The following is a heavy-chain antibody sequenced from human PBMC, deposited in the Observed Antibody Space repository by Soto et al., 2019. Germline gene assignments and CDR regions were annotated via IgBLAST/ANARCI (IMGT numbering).Heavy chain of an antibody. J-gene: IGHJ4*02. CDR2: IWYDGSNK. V-gene: IGHV3-33*01. CDR1: GFTFSSYG. Sequence: QVQLVESGGGVVQPGRSLRLSCAASGFTFSSYGMHWVRQAPGKGLEWVAVIWYDGSNKYYADSVKGRFTISRDNSKNTLYLQMNSLRVEDTAVYYCARDEFRYGDYNWGQGTLVTVSS. CDR3: ARDEFRYGDYN. D-gene: IGHD4-17*01.